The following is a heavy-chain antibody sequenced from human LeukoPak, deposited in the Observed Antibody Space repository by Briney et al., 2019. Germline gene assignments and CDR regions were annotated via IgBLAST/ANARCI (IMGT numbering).Heavy chain of an antibody. CDR2: ISASGGST. V-gene: IGHV3-23*01. D-gene: IGHD6-19*01. CDR3: AKEVSSGWYYFDY. J-gene: IGHJ4*02. Sequence: GGSLRLSCAASGFTFSGYAMSWVRQAPGKGLEWVSGISASGGSTYYADSVKGRFTISRDNSKNTVHLQMNSLRAEDTAVYSCAKEVSSGWYYFDYWGQGTLVTVSS. CDR1: GFTFSGYA.